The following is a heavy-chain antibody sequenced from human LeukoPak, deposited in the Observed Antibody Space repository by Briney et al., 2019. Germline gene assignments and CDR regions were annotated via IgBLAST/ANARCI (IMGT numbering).Heavy chain of an antibody. Sequence: GGSLRLSCVASGVTHSDYAMTWVRRAPGKGLEWVSAISNTGGGTYYADSVKGRFTISRDKSKNRMYLQMNSLRHNDTATYYCAKAGASDKYGIDVWGQGTTVIVSS. V-gene: IGHV3-23*01. D-gene: IGHD4/OR15-4a*01. CDR3: AKAGASDKYGIDV. J-gene: IGHJ6*02. CDR2: ISNTGGGT. CDR1: GVTHSDYA.